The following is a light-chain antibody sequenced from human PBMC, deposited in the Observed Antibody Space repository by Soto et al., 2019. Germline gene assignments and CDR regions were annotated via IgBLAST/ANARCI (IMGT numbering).Light chain of an antibody. CDR1: QGISRY. CDR3: QQFKTYPHT. Sequence: IQLTQSPSSLSASVGDSVTITCRASQGISRYLAWYQQKPGRAPKLLISAASTLQSGVPSRFSGSGSGTDFTLTIMSLQPDDFAVYHCQQFKTYPHTFGQGTKLEI. CDR2: AAS. V-gene: IGKV1-9*01. J-gene: IGKJ2*01.